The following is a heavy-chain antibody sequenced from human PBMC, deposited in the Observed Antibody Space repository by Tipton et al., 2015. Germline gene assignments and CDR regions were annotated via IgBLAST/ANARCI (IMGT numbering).Heavy chain of an antibody. CDR2: IYYSGST. CDR1: GGPITSYY. Sequence: TLSLTCTVSGGPITSYYWSWIRQPPGKGLEWIGYIYYSGSTNVNPSLKSRVTISIDTSKNQFSLKLSSVTAADTAVYYCARDLEHGMDVWGQGTTVTVSS. CDR3: ARDLEHGMDV. V-gene: IGHV4-59*01. J-gene: IGHJ6*02. D-gene: IGHD5-24*01.